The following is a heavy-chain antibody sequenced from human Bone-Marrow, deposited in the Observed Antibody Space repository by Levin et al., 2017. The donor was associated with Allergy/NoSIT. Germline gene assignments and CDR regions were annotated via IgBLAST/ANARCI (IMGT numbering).Heavy chain of an antibody. CDR3: ARERRQGYCSGGSCYGGDY. CDR2: INWNGGST. D-gene: IGHD2-15*01. Sequence: SCAASGFTFDDYGMSWVRQAPGKGLEWVSGINWNGGSTGYADSVKGRFTISRDNAKNSLYLQMNSLRAEDTALYYCARERRQGYCSGGSCYGGDYWGQGTLVTVSS. V-gene: IGHV3-20*04. J-gene: IGHJ4*02. CDR1: GFTFDDYG.